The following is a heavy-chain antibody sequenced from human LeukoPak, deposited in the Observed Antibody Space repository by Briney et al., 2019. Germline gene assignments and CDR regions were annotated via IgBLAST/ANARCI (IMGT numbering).Heavy chain of an antibody. CDR1: GFTFNSYW. V-gene: IGHV3-74*01. J-gene: IGHJ3*02. Sequence: PGGPLRLSCPASGFTFNSYWMHWVRQAPGKGLVWVSGINSDGSSTSYADSVKGRFTISRDNAKNTLYLQMNSLRAEDTAVYYCARWDALEERYRDAFDIWGQGTMVTVSS. D-gene: IGHD5-12*01. CDR3: ARWDALEERYRDAFDI. CDR2: INSDGSST.